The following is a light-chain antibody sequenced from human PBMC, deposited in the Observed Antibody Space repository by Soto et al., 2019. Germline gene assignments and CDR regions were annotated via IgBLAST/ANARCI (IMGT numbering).Light chain of an antibody. CDR3: QQYGGSPRT. J-gene: IGKJ1*01. Sequence: DIVMTQSPLSLPVTAGEPASISCRSSQSLLHSNGYNYLDWYLQKPGQSPQLLIYLGSNRASGVPDRFSGSGSGTDFTLTISRLEPEDFAVYYCQQYGGSPRTFGQGTKV. CDR1: QSLLHSNGYNY. V-gene: IGKV2-28*01. CDR2: LGS.